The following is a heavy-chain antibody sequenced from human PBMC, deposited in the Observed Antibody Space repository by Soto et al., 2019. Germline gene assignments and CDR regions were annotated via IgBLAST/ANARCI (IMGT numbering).Heavy chain of an antibody. CDR3: ARIKMKRRFTQLDGGVYFDY. V-gene: IGHV4-39*01. Sequence: SETLSLTCTVSGGSISSSSYYWGWIRQPPGKGLEWIGSIYYSGSTYYNPSLKSRGTISVDTSKNQFALKLSSVTAADTAVYYCARIKMKRRFTQLDGGVYFDYWGQGTLVTVSS. D-gene: IGHD3-16*01. J-gene: IGHJ4*02. CDR1: GGSISSSSYY. CDR2: IYYSGST.